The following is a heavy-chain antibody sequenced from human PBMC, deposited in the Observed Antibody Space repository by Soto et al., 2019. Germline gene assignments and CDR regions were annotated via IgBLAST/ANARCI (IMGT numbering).Heavy chain of an antibody. CDR1: GFTVSSYS. CDR2: ISSSSSYI. V-gene: IGHV3-21*01. J-gene: IGHJ4*02. CDR3: ARVAYYYDSSGYFY. D-gene: IGHD3-22*01. Sequence: GGSLRLSCAASGFTVSSYSMNWVRQAPGKGLEWVSSISSSSSYIYYADSVKGRFTISRDNAKNSLYLQMNSLRAEDTAVYYCARVAYYYDSSGYFYWGQGTLVTVSS.